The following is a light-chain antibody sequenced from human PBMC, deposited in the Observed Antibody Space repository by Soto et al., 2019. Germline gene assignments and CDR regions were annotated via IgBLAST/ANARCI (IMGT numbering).Light chain of an antibody. CDR2: AAF. J-gene: IGKJ1*01. CDR1: QGISSY. CDR3: QQLNSYPRT. Sequence: DIQLTQSPSFLSASVGDRVTITCRASQGISSYLAWFQQKPGKAPKLLIYAAFTLQSGVPSRFTGSGSGTEFTLAISNLQPEDFATYYCQQLNSYPRTFGQGTKVEIK. V-gene: IGKV1-9*01.